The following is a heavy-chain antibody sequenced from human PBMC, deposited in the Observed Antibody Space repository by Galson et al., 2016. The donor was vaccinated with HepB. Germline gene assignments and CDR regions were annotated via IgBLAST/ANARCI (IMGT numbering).Heavy chain of an antibody. CDR3: ARQFSTVTTHGYFKR. D-gene: IGHD4-11*01. Sequence: QSGAEVKKPGESLRISCEGSGYNFTNYWINWVRQMPGKGLEWMGRIDPIDSYVRYSPSFQGRVTISAGTSTSTAYLQWSSVEASDTAMFYCARQFSTVTTHGYFKRWGRGTLVTVSS. CDR1: GYNFTNYW. J-gene: IGHJ2*01. V-gene: IGHV5-10-1*01. CDR2: IDPIDSYV.